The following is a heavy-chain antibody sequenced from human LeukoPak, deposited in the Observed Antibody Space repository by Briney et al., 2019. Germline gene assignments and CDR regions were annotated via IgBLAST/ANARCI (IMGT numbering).Heavy chain of an antibody. D-gene: IGHD3-22*01. CDR1: GFTFSSYA. CDR2: ISGSGGST. CDR3: AKGRYYYDSSGYYYFDY. Sequence: GGSLRLSCAASGFTFSSYAMSWVRQAPGKGLEWVSAISGSGGSTYYADSVKGRFTISRDNSKNTLYLQMNSLRAEDTAVYYCAKGRYYYDSSGYYYFDYWGQGTLVTVSS. J-gene: IGHJ4*02. V-gene: IGHV3-23*01.